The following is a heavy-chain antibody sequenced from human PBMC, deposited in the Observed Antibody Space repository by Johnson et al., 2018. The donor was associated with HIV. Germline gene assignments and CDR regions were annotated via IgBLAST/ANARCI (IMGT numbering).Heavy chain of an antibody. D-gene: IGHD6-19*01. J-gene: IGHJ3*02. CDR3: AKVSGWPRGAFDI. Sequence: VQLVESGGGVVQPGRSLRLSCAASGFTFSGSAMHWVRQASGKGLEWVGRIRSKANSYATAYAASVKGRFTISRDNAKNTLYLQMNSLRAEDTAVYYCAKVSGWPRGAFDIWGQGTMVTVSS. V-gene: IGHV3-73*01. CDR1: GFTFSGSA. CDR2: IRSKANSYAT.